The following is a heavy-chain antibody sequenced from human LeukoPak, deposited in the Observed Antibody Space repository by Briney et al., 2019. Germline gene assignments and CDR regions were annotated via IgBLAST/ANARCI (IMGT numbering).Heavy chain of an antibody. Sequence: PSETLSLTCTVSGGSISSYYWSWIRQPPGKGLEWIGEINHSGSTNYNPSLESRVTISVDTSKNQFSLKLSSVTAADTAVYYCARGRYYDFWSGTIRGAYYFDYWGQGTLVTVSS. J-gene: IGHJ4*02. V-gene: IGHV4-34*01. CDR1: GGSISSYY. CDR2: INHSGST. CDR3: ARGRYYDFWSGTIRGAYYFDY. D-gene: IGHD3-3*01.